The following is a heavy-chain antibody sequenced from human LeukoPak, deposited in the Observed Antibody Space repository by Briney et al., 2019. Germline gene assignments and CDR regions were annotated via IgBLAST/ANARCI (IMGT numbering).Heavy chain of an antibody. V-gene: IGHV3-30*02. D-gene: IGHD4-17*01. Sequence: PGGSLRLSCAASGFTFSSYGMHWVRQAPGKGLEWVAFIRYDGSNKYYADSVKGRFTISRDNSKNTLYLQMNSLKTEDTAVYYCTTGLLSDYGSLDYWGQGTLVTVSS. CDR3: TTGLLSDYGSLDY. CDR2: IRYDGSNK. CDR1: GFTFSSYG. J-gene: IGHJ4*02.